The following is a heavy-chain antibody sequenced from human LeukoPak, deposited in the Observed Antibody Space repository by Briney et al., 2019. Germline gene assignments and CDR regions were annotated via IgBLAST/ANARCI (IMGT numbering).Heavy chain of an antibody. CDR3: ARTPIYYFDNSGYYN. Sequence: SETLSLTCTVSGGSISSYYWSWIRQPPGKGLEWIGYIYYSGSTNYNPSLKSRVTMSIDTSKNQFSLKLTSVTAADTAVYYCARTPIYYFDNSGYYNWGQGTLVTVSS. CDR2: IYYSGST. J-gene: IGHJ4*02. CDR1: GGSISSYY. V-gene: IGHV4-59*12. D-gene: IGHD3-22*01.